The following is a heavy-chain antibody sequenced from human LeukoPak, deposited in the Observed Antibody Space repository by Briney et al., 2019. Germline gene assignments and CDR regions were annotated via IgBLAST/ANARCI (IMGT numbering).Heavy chain of an antibody. V-gene: IGHV1-18*01. J-gene: IGHJ5*02. D-gene: IGHD1-26*01. CDR2: ISAYSGNT. CDR3: ARWGSGSYYVYWFDP. Sequence: ASVKVSCKASGYTFTSYGISWVRQAPGQGLEWMGWISAYSGNTNYAQKLQGRVTMTTDTSTSTAYMELRSLRSDDTAVYYCARWGSGSYYVYWFDPWGQGTLVTVSS. CDR1: GYTFTSYG.